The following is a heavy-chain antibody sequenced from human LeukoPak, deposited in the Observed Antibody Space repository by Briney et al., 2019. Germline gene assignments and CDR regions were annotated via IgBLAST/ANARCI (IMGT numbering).Heavy chain of an antibody. CDR3: ANRLVPAAIAPPFDY. CDR2: ISYDGSNK. J-gene: IGHJ4*02. CDR1: GFTFSSYG. D-gene: IGHD2-2*01. V-gene: IGHV3-30*18. Sequence: AGSLRLTCAASGFTFSSYGMHWVRQAPGKGLEWVAVISYDGSNKYYADSVKGRFTISRDNSKNTLYLQMNSLRAEDTAVYYCANRLVPAAIAPPFDYWGQGTLVTVSS.